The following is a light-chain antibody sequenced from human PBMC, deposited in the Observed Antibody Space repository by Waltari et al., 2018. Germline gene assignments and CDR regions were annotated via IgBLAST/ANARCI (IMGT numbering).Light chain of an antibody. CDR1: NSDVGSHNL. CDR2: EDT. CDR3: CSYAGSTASIL. Sequence: QSALTQPASVSGSPGQSITISCTGTNSDVGSHNLVSWYQHHPGKAPKLMIYEDTKPHSGVSKRFASSKSGNTASLTISGLQAEDEADYYCCSYAGSTASILLGEWTKLTVL. V-gene: IGLV2-23*01. J-gene: IGLJ2*01.